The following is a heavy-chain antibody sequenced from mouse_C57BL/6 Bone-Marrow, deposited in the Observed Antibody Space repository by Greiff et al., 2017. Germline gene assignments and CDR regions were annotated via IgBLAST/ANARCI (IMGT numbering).Heavy chain of an antibody. CDR3: ARQDY. CDR1: GFTFSDYY. J-gene: IGHJ2*01. V-gene: IGHV5-12*01. CDR2: ISNGGGST. Sequence: EVQGVESGGGLVQPGGSLKLSCAASGFTFSDYYMYWVRQTPEKRLEWVAYISNGGGSTYYPDTVKGRFTISRDNAKNTLYLQLSRLKSEDTAMYYCARQDYWGQGTTLTVSS.